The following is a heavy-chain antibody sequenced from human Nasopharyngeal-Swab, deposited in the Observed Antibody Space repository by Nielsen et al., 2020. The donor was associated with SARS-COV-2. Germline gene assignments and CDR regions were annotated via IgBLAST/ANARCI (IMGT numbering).Heavy chain of an antibody. J-gene: IGHJ4*02. V-gene: IGHV3-15*01. CDR3: TTDDVMITFGGVIVMYY. Sequence: SCAASGGTFSNAWMSWVRQAPGKGLERVGRIKSKTDGGTTDYAAPVKGRFTISRDDSKNTLYLQMNSLKTEDTAVYYCTTDDVMITFGGVIVMYYWGQGTLVTVSS. CDR1: GGTFSNAW. D-gene: IGHD3-16*02. CDR2: IKSKTDGGTT.